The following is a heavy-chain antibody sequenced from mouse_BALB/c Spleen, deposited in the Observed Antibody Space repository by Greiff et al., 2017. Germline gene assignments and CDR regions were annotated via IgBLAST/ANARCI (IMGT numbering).Heavy chain of an antibody. D-gene: IGHD2-4*01. J-gene: IGHJ3*01. CDR3: AREDDYWFAY. CDR1: GFTFSSYG. V-gene: IGHV5-6-3*01. Sequence: EVQVVESGGGLVQPGGSLKLSCAASGFTFSSYGMSWVRQTPDKRLELVATINSNGGSTYYPDSVTGRFTISRDNAKNTLYLQMSSLKSEDTAMYYCAREDDYWFAYWGQGTLVTVSA. CDR2: INSNGGST.